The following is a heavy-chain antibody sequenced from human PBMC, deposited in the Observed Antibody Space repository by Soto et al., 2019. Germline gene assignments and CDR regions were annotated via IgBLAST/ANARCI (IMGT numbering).Heavy chain of an antibody. CDR3: ASESSGRSYYYGMDV. D-gene: IGHD3-10*01. CDR1: GGTFSSYA. J-gene: IGHJ6*02. Sequence: SVKVSCKASGGTFSSYAISWVRQAPGQGLEWMGGIIPIFGTANYAQKFQGRVTITADESTSTAYMELSSLRSEDTAVYYCASESSGRSYYYGMDVWGQGTTVTVSS. CDR2: IIPIFGTA. V-gene: IGHV1-69*13.